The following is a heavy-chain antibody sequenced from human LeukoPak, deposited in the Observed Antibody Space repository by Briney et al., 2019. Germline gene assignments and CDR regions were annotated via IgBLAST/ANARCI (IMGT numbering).Heavy chain of an antibody. Sequence: GESLRLSCTVSGFTLSSYEMSWIRQAPGKGLEWVSSIDYSGGSTYYADSVKGRFTISRDNSKNTLYLQMNSLRAEDTAVYYCAKDNYAYSSGWYRDYWGQGTLVTVSS. D-gene: IGHD6-19*01. J-gene: IGHJ4*02. V-gene: IGHV3-23*01. CDR1: GFTLSSYE. CDR2: IDYSGGST. CDR3: AKDNYAYSSGWYRDY.